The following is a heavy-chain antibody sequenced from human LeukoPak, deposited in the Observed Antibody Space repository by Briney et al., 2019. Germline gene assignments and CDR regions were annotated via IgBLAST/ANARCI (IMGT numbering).Heavy chain of an antibody. CDR3: AKERGSGSYYDYYYYMDV. CDR1: GFTFSSYA. Sequence: TGGSLRLSCAASGFTFSSYAMSWVRQAPGKGLEWVSAISGSGGSTYYADSVKGRFTISRDNSKNTLYLQMNSLRADDTAVYYCAKERGSGSYYDYYYYMDVWGKGTTVTVSS. J-gene: IGHJ6*03. D-gene: IGHD3-10*01. V-gene: IGHV3-23*01. CDR2: ISGSGGST.